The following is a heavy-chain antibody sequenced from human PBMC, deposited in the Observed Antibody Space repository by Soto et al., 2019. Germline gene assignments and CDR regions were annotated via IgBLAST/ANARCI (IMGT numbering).Heavy chain of an antibody. Sequence: GASVKVSCKASGYTFTSYGISWVRQAPGQGLEWMGWISAYNGNTNYAQKLQGRVTMTTDTSTSTAYMELRSLRSDDTAVYYCARFEDYYDRSADAFDIWGQGTMVTVSS. V-gene: IGHV1-18*01. D-gene: IGHD3-22*01. CDR3: ARFEDYYDRSADAFDI. CDR1: GYTFTSYG. J-gene: IGHJ3*02. CDR2: ISAYNGNT.